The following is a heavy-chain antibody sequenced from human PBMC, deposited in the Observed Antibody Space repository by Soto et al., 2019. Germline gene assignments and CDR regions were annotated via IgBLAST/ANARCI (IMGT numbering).Heavy chain of an antibody. Sequence: PSETLSLTCTVSGGSISSYYWSWIRQPPGKGLEWIGYIYYSGSTNYNPSLKSRVTISVDTSKNQFSLKLSSVTAADTAVYYCARHWGSEYSGYETFFDYWGQGTLVTVSS. CDR2: IYYSGST. CDR1: GGSISSYY. V-gene: IGHV4-59*08. J-gene: IGHJ4*02. D-gene: IGHD5-12*01. CDR3: ARHWGSEYSGYETFFDY.